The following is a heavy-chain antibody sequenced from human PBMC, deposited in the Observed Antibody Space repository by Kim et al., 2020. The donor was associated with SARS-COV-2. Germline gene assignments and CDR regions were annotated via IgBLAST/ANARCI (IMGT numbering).Heavy chain of an antibody. CDR1: GFTFSDYY. D-gene: IGHD3-9*01. V-gene: IGHV3-11*04. Sequence: GGSLRLSCAASGFTFSDYYMSWIRQAPGKGLEWASYISSSGSTIYYADSVKGRFTISRDNAKNSLYLQMNSLRAEDTAVYYCASRTPLRYFDWLPHDAFDIWGQGTMVTVSS. CDR2: ISSSGSTI. CDR3: ASRTPLRYFDWLPHDAFDI. J-gene: IGHJ3*02.